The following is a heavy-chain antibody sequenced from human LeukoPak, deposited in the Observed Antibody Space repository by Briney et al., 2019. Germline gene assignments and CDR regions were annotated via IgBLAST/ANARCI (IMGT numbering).Heavy chain of an antibody. CDR3: AKSGVPAARECYFDF. J-gene: IGHJ4*02. CDR2: ICGRGSSGSSGST. Sequence: LVGSLRLSSAPSGLTLSSDAMTWVRQAPGEGLGSVSAICGRGSSGSSGSTYYADSVKGRFTISRDNSKNTLYLQMNSLRDEDTAIYYCAKSGVPAARECYFDFWGQGTLVTVSS. CDR1: GLTLSSDA. D-gene: IGHD2-2*01. V-gene: IGHV3-23*01.